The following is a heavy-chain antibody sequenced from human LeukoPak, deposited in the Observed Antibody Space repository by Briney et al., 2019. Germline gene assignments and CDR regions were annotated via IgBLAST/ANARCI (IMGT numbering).Heavy chain of an antibody. CDR3: ARRGYSGNEAYFAY. CDR1: GGSFSSGGYY. D-gene: IGHD5-12*01. V-gene: IGHV4-31*03. CDR2: IYYSGST. Sequence: PSQTLSLTCTVSGGSFSSGGYYWNWIRQRPGKGLEWIGYIYYSGSTYYNPSLKSRITISRDTSKNQFSLRLNSVTAADTAVYYCARRGYSGNEAYFAYWGQGTLVTVSS. J-gene: IGHJ4*02.